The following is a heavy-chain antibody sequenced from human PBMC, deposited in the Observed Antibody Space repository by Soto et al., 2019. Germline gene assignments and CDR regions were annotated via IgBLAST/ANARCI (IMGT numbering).Heavy chain of an antibody. CDR1: GFTFSSYS. Sequence: EVQLVESGGGLVQPGGSLRLSCAASGFTFSSYSMNWVRQAPGKGLEWVSYISSSSSTIYYADSVKGRFTIPRDNAKNSLYLQMNSLRAEDTAVYYCARANYYGSPGDFDYGGQGTLVTVSS. D-gene: IGHD3-10*01. V-gene: IGHV3-48*01. J-gene: IGHJ4*02. CDR2: ISSSSSTI. CDR3: ARANYYGSPGDFDY.